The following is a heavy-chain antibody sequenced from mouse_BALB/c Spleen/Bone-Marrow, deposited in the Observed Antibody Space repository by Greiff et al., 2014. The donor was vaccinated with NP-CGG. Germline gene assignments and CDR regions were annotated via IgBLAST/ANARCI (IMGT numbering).Heavy chain of an antibody. D-gene: IGHD4-1*02. CDR1: GFTFSNYW. Sequence: EVMLVESGGGLVQPGGSMKLSCVASGFTFSNYWMNWVRQSPEKGLEWVAEIRLKSNNYATHYVESVKGRFTISRDDSKSSVYLQMNNLRAEDTGIYYCTPNWDWFAYWGQGTLVTVSA. J-gene: IGHJ3*01. V-gene: IGHV6-6*02. CDR2: IRLKSNNYAT. CDR3: TPNWDWFAY.